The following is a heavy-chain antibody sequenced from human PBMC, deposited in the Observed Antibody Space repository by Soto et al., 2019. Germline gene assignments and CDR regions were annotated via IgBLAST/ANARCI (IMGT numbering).Heavy chain of an antibody. Sequence: EVQLVESGGGLVQPGGSLILSCAASGFTSRRFWMSWVRQAPGKGLEWVANIKEDGSEKYYVDSVKGRFTISRDNAKKSLYLQMNRLRAEDTAVYYCGGGGDWGQGTMFTVSS. D-gene: IGHD2-15*01. V-gene: IGHV3-7*01. CDR1: GFTSRRFW. J-gene: IGHJ4*02. CDR2: IKEDGSEK. CDR3: GGGGD.